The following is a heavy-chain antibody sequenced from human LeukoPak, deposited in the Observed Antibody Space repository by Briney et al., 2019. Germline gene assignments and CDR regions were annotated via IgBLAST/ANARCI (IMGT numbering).Heavy chain of an antibody. V-gene: IGHV3-30*18. CDR1: GSTFSSYG. CDR2: ISYDGSNK. Sequence: PGRSLRLSCAASGSTFSSYGMHWVRQAPGKGLEWVAAISYDGSNKYYADSVKGRFTISRDNSKNTLYLQMNSLRAEDTAVYYCAKDYARSSSWLDYWGQGTLVTVSS. D-gene: IGHD6-13*01. CDR3: AKDYARSSSWLDY. J-gene: IGHJ4*02.